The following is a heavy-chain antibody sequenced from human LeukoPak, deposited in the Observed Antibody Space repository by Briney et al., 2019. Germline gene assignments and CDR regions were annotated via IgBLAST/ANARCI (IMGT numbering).Heavy chain of an antibody. CDR3: AKVRYSSSWYGYYFDY. CDR1: GFTFDDYA. CDR2: ISWNSGSI. Sequence: GGSLRISCAASGFTFDDYAMHWVRQAPGKGLEWVSGISWNSGSIGYADSVKGRFTISRDNAKNSLYLQMNSLRAEDTALYYCAKVRYSSSWYGYYFDYWGQGTLVTVSS. D-gene: IGHD6-13*01. J-gene: IGHJ4*02. V-gene: IGHV3-9*01.